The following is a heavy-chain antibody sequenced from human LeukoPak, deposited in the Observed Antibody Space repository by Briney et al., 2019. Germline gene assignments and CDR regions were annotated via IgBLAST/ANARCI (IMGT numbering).Heavy chain of an antibody. Sequence: ASVKVSCQASGYTFTSYYIRWVRQAPGQGLEWMGVINPNGDSTSYAQKFQGRVTMTRDTSTSTVYMELSSLRSEDTAVHYCARSMIRGATYYFDYWGQGTLVTVSS. CDR1: GYTFTSYY. J-gene: IGHJ4*02. CDR2: INPNGDST. V-gene: IGHV1-46*01. D-gene: IGHD3-10*01. CDR3: ARSMIRGATYYFDY.